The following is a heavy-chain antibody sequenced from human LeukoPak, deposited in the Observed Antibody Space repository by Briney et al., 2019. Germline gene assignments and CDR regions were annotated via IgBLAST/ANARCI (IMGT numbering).Heavy chain of an antibody. CDR1: GFTFSSFG. Sequence: GGSLRISCAASGFTFSSFGMHWVRQAPGKGLEWVAVISYDGSNTFYGDSVEGRFTISRDNSKNTVFLQMNSLRAEDIAVYFCAGETSRPGVTFRMDVWGQGTTVTVSS. J-gene: IGHJ6*02. CDR3: AGETSRPGVTFRMDV. D-gene: IGHD3-10*01. V-gene: IGHV3-30*03. CDR2: ISYDGSNT.